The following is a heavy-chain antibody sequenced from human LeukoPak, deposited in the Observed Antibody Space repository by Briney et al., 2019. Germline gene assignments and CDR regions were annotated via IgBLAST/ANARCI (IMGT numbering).Heavy chain of an antibody. CDR3: ARDHTGYGRFDY. CDR2: IYYTGST. V-gene: IGHV4-31*03. J-gene: IGHJ4*02. Sequence: SETLSLTCTVSGDFLISGGFYWSWIRQHPEKALEWIGHIYYTGSTYYNPTLKSRLSISVDTSKIHFSLNLSSLNGADTAVYYCARDHTGYGRFDYWGQGALVTVSS. CDR1: GDFLISGGFY. D-gene: IGHD5-12*01.